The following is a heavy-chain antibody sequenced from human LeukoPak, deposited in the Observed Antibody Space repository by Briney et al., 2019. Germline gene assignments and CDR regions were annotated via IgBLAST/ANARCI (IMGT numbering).Heavy chain of an antibody. J-gene: IGHJ4*02. CDR2: IIPIFGTA. Sequence: SVKVSCKASGGTFSSYAISWVRQAPGQGLEWMGRIIPIFGTANYAQKFQGRVTITADKSTSTAYMELSSLRSEDTAVYYCARDRDSWNTLYYFDYWGQGTLVTVSS. CDR1: GGTFSSYA. V-gene: IGHV1-69*06. CDR3: ARDRDSWNTLYYFDY. D-gene: IGHD1/OR15-1a*01.